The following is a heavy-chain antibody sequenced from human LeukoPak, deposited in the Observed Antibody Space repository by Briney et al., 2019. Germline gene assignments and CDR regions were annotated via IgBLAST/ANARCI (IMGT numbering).Heavy chain of an antibody. J-gene: IGHJ1*01. CDR2: VKTDGSEK. CDR1: GFTFSSYG. D-gene: IGHD3-22*01. CDR3: ATYSSLNRREFQY. Sequence: GGSLRLSCAASGFTFSSYGMHWVRQAPGKGLQWVANVKTDGSEKYYVDSVKGRFTISRDNAKNSLYLQMNSLRAEDTAVYYCATYSSLNRREFQYWGQGTLLTVSS. V-gene: IGHV3-7*01.